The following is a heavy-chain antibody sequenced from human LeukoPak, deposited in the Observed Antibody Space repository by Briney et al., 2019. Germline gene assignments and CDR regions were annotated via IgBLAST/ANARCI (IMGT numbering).Heavy chain of an antibody. CDR3: ANGGSGSYYTPSFDY. J-gene: IGHJ4*02. D-gene: IGHD3-10*01. CDR2: IYYSGST. V-gene: IGHV4-31*03. Sequence: SETLSLTCTVSGGSISSGGYYWSWIRQHPGKGLEWIGNIYYSGSTYYNPSLKSRVTISVDTSKNQFSLKLSSVTDADTAVYYCANGGSGSYYTPSFDYWGQGTLVTVSS. CDR1: GGSISSGGYY.